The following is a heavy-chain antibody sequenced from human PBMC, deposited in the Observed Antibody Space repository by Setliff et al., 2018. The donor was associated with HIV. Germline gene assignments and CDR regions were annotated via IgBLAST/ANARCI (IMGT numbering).Heavy chain of an antibody. CDR2: FYYSGSP. Sequence: PSATLSLTCTVSGGSIRSHYWNWIRQSPGKGLEWIAYFYYSGSPNYNPSLKSRVTMSVDTSKNQISLTLTSVTAADAAVYYCARGQWPAPRPDFSDGYYNYGMDVWGQGTTGTVSS. CDR3: ARGQWPAPRPDFSDGYYNYGMDV. V-gene: IGHV4-59*11. D-gene: IGHD2-2*01. CDR1: GGSIRSHY. J-gene: IGHJ6*02.